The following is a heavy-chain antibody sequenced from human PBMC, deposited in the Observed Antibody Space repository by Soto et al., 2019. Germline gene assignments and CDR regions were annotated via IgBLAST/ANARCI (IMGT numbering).Heavy chain of an antibody. V-gene: IGHV3-23*01. J-gene: IGHJ4*02. CDR1: GFTFSSYA. D-gene: IGHD3-22*01. CDR3: AKVPRTYYYFSSCITTDGYFDY. Sequence: GGSLRLSCAASGFTFSSYAMSWVRQAPGKGLEWVSAISGSGGSTYYADSVKGRFTISRDNSKNTLYLQMNSLRAEDTAVYYCAKVPRTYYYFSSCITTDGYFDYWGRGSLVTVSS. CDR2: ISGSGGST.